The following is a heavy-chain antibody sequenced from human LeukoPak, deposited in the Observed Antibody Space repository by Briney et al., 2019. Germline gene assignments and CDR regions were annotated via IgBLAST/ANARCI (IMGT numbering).Heavy chain of an antibody. V-gene: IGHV3-9*01. CDR2: ISWNSGSI. D-gene: IGHD3-22*01. CDR1: GFTFDDYA. Sequence: YPGGSLRLSCAASGFTFDDYAMHWVRHAPGKGLEWVSGISWNSGSIGYADSVKGRFTISRDNAKNSLYLQMNSLRAKDTALYYCAKGSSGYYYPFDYWGQGTLVTVSS. CDR3: AKGSSGYYYPFDY. J-gene: IGHJ4*02.